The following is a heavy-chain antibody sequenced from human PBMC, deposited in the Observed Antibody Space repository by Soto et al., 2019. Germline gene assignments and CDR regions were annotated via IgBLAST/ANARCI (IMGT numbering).Heavy chain of an antibody. CDR3: ARVSGYSYVYWFDP. D-gene: IGHD5-18*01. CDR1: GDSISSDKW. J-gene: IGHJ5*02. V-gene: IGHV4-4*02. CDR2: VYHSGNT. Sequence: SETLSLTCAVSGDSISSDKWWSWVRQPPGKGLEWIGEVYHSGNTNYNPSLKSRVIISVDKSKNQFSLKLSSVTAADTAVYYCARVSGYSYVYWFDPWGQGTLVTVSS.